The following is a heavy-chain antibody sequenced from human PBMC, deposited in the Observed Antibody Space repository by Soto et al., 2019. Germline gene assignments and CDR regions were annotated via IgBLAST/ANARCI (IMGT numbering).Heavy chain of an antibody. CDR1: GLTFSSYP. CDR3: ARDYEGPFNY. Sequence: LRLSCVTSGLTFSSYPMHWVRQAPGKGLDWVAVISPDGKNTYYADSVKGRFAVSRDNSKNTLFLQMNSLRPEDTAMYHCARDYEGPFNYWGQGTLVTVSS. V-gene: IGHV3-30*09. J-gene: IGHJ4*02. D-gene: IGHD3-3*01. CDR2: ISPDGKNT.